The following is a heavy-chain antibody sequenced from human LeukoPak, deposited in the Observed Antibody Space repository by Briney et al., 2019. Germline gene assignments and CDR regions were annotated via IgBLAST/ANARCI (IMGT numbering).Heavy chain of an antibody. V-gene: IGHV1-2*02. CDR2: INPNSGGT. CDR3: ARGPLRVATITLYFDY. CDR1: GYTFTGYY. Sequence: ASVKVSCKASGYTFTGYYMHWVRQAPGQGLEWMGWINPNSGGTNYAQKFQGRVTMTRDTSISTAYMELGRLRSDDTAVYYCARGPLRVATITLYFDYWGQGTLVTVSS. J-gene: IGHJ4*02. D-gene: IGHD5-12*01.